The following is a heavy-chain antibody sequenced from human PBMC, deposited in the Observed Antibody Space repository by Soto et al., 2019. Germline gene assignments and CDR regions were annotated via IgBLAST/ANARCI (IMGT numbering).Heavy chain of an antibody. CDR2: IYPGDSDT. D-gene: IGHD2-21*02. Sequence: PGESLKISCKGSGYSFTSYWIGWVRQMPGKGLEWMGIIYPGDSDTRHSPSFQGQVTISADKSISTAYLQWSSLKASDTAMYYCARRAYCGGDCYLALEYYFDYWGQGTLVTVSS. J-gene: IGHJ4*02. CDR3: ARRAYCGGDCYLALEYYFDY. CDR1: GYSFTSYW. V-gene: IGHV5-51*01.